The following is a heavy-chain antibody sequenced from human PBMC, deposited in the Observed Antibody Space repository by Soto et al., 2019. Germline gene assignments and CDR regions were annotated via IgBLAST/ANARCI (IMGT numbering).Heavy chain of an antibody. J-gene: IGHJ6*02. D-gene: IGHD5-18*01. Sequence: LRLSCTASGFSLGDYAMSWVRQAPGKGLEWIGFIRTQVYGGTTEYAASVKGRFTISRDDSKGIAYLQMNSLKTEDTAVYFCARVSGYSYGYSFGMDVWGQGTTVTVSS. V-gene: IGHV3-49*04. CDR3: ARVSGYSYGYSFGMDV. CDR1: GFSLGDYA. CDR2: IRTQVYGGTT.